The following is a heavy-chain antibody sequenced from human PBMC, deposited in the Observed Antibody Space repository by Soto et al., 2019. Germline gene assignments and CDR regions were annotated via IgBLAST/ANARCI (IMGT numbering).Heavy chain of an antibody. D-gene: IGHD1-1*01. CDR1: GVTFNSYA. J-gene: IGHJ6*02. CDR2: IIPVFDKP. CDR3: AGTSWHYYYGIDL. V-gene: IGHV1-69*19. Sequence: QVQLEQSGAEVKKSGSSVKISCKASGVTFNSYALSWVRQAPGQGLEWMGGIIPVFDKPTYAQKFQGRVTITADESTNTGYMELSSLRSEDTAVYYCAGTSWHYYYGIDLWGQGTTVTVSS.